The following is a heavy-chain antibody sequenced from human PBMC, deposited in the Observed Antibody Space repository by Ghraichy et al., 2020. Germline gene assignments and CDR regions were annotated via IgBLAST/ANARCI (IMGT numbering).Heavy chain of an antibody. CDR2: ISKTGDDT. V-gene: IGHV3-23*01. Sequence: GGSLRLSCAAPGFTFSNYGMMWVRQAPGKELVWVSAISKTGDDTYYTDSVKGRFTLSRDNSKNTLYLQMNNLRAEDTAVYHCAKIPVAGRWYFDLWGRGTFVTVSS. D-gene: IGHD6-19*01. CDR1: GFTFSNYG. J-gene: IGHJ2*01. CDR3: AKIPVAGRWYFDL.